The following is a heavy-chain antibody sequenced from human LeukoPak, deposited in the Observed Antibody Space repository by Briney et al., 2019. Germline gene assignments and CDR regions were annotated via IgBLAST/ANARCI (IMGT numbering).Heavy chain of an antibody. CDR2: IYTSGST. V-gene: IGHV4-61*02. CDR1: GGSISSGSYY. CDR3: AREEDYYYYMDV. J-gene: IGHJ6*03. Sequence: SETLSLTCTVSGGSISSGSYYWSWIRQPAGKGLEWIGRIYTSGSTNYNPSLTSRVTISVETSKNQFSLKLSSVTAADTAVYYCAREEDYYYYMDVWGKGTTVTVSS.